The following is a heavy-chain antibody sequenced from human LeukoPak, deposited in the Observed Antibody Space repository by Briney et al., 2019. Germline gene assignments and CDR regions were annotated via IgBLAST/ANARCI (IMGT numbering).Heavy chain of an antibody. V-gene: IGHV4-34*01. J-gene: IGHJ6*03. CDR1: GGSFSGYY. CDR3: ARRGGTFGVVIGYMDV. D-gene: IGHD3-3*01. CDR2: INHSGST. Sequence: SETLSLTCAVYGGSFSGYYWSWIRQPPGKGLEWIGEINHSGSTNYNPSLKSRVTISVDTSKNQFSLKLSSVTAADTAVYYCARRGGTFGVVIGYMDVWGKGTTVTVSS.